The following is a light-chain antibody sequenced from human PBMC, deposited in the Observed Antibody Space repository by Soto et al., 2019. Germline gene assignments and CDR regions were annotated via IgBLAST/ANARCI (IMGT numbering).Light chain of an antibody. CDR3: SSYTSSSTRV. CDR1: SSAVGGYNY. Sequence: QSALTQPASVSGSPGQSITISCTGTSSAVGGYNYVSWYQQHPGKAPKLMIYDVSNRPSGVSNRFSGSKSGNTASLTISGRQAEDEADYYCSSYTSSSTRVFGGGTKLTVL. V-gene: IGLV2-14*01. J-gene: IGLJ2*01. CDR2: DVS.